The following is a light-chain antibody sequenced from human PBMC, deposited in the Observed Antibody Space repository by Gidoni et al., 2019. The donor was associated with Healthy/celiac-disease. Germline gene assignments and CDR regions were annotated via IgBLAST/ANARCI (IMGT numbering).Light chain of an antibody. CDR3: SSYTSSSTLVV. J-gene: IGLJ2*01. V-gene: IGLV2-14*01. CDR2: EVS. CDR1: SSDVGGYNY. Sequence: QSALTQPASVSVSPGQSITISCTGTSSDVGGYNYVSWYQQHPGKAPKLMIYEVSNRPSGVSNRFSGSKSGNTASLTLSGLQAEDEADYYCSSYTSSSTLVVFGGGTKLTVL.